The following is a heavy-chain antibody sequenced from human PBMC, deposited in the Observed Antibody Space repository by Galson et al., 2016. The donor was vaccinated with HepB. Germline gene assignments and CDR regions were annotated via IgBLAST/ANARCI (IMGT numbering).Heavy chain of an antibody. CDR2: IYYSGST. V-gene: IGHV4-39*01. CDR1: GGSISSNNYY. J-gene: IGHJ4*02. Sequence: ETLSLTCTVSGGSISSNNYYWAWIRLPPGTGLAWIGSIYYSGSTYYNPSLKSRVTMSVDTSKNQFSLKLSSVTAADTAVYYCARRVVPAALGYWGQGSLVTVSS. CDR3: ARRVVPAALGY. D-gene: IGHD2-2*01.